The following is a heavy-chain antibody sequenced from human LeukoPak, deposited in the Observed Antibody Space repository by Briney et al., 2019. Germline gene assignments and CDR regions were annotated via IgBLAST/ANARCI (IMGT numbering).Heavy chain of an antibody. CDR3: AGASTLTYCSSTSCYIWGYEYYYGMDV. Sequence: PSGTLSLTCAVSGGSISSSNWWSWVRQPPGKGLEWIGEIYHSGSTNYNPFLKSRVTISVDTSKNQFSLKLSSVTAADTAVYYCAGASTLTYCSSTSCYIWGYEYYYGMDVWGQGTTVTVSS. CDR1: GGSISSSNW. J-gene: IGHJ6*02. V-gene: IGHV4-4*02. D-gene: IGHD2-2*02. CDR2: IYHSGST.